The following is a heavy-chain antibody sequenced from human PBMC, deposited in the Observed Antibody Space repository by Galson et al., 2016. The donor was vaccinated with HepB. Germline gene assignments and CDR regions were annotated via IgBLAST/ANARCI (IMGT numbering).Heavy chain of an antibody. Sequence: SLRLSCAASGFTFSSYWMHWVRQSPEAGLVWVSHINRDGSTKAYAASVKGRFPISRDNAKKTRYLQMNSRRVEDTAVYYCARYPLLWGHWFDPWGQGTLVTVSS. CDR3: ARYPLLWGHWFDP. CDR2: INRDGSTK. V-gene: IGHV3-74*01. J-gene: IGHJ5*02. CDR1: GFTFSSYW. D-gene: IGHD3-10*01.